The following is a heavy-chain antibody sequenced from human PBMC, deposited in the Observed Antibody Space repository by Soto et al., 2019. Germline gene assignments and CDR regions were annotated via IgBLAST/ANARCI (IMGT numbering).Heavy chain of an antibody. V-gene: IGHV1-69*12. CDR2: IIPIFGTA. CDR1: GGTFRSYA. D-gene: IGHD2-15*01. Sequence: QVQLVQSGAEVKKPGSSGQVSCPASGGTFRSYASSWVRQAPGQGLEWMGGIIPIFGTANYAQKFQRRVTITADEYTSTASMGLSSLRSEDTAVYYCARTVVDANDVNYYGMDVWGQGTTVTVSS. J-gene: IGHJ6*02. CDR3: ARTVVDANDVNYYGMDV.